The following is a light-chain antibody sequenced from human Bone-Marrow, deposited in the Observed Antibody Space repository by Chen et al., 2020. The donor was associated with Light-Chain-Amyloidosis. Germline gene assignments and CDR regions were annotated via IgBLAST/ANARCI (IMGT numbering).Light chain of an antibody. CDR3: QVWDRSSDRPV. V-gene: IGLV3-21*02. CDR2: DDS. Sequence: SYVLTQPSSVSVAPGQTATIACGGNNIGSTRVHWYQQTPGQAPLLVVYDDSDRHSGIPERLSGSNSGNTATLTISRVEAGDEADYYCQVWDRSSDRPVFGGGTKLTVL. J-gene: IGLJ3*02. CDR1: NIGSTR.